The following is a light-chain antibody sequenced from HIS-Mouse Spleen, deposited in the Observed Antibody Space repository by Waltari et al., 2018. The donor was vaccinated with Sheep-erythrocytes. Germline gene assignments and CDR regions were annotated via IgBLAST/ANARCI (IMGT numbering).Light chain of an antibody. Sequence: QSALTQPPSASGSPGQSVPIPCTGTSSDVGGYTYVPWYQQHPGKAPKRMIYEVSKRPSGVPDRFSGSKSGNTASLTVSGLQAEDEADYYCSSYAGSNNWVFGGGTKLTVL. CDR1: SSDVGGYTY. V-gene: IGLV2-8*01. CDR2: EVS. CDR3: SSYAGSNNWV. J-gene: IGLJ3*02.